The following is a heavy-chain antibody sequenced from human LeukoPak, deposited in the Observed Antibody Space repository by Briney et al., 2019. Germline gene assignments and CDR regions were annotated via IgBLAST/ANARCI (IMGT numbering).Heavy chain of an antibody. CDR2: IYYSGST. CDR3: ARSITIFGVVTQTRFFDY. V-gene: IGHV4-59*01. CDR1: GGSISSYY. Sequence: PSETLSLTCTVSGGSISSYYWSWIRQPPGKGLEWIGYIYYSGSTNYNPSLNSRVTISVDTSKNQFSLKLSSVTAADTAVYYCARSITIFGVVTQTRFFDYWGQGTLVTVSS. J-gene: IGHJ4*02. D-gene: IGHD3-3*01.